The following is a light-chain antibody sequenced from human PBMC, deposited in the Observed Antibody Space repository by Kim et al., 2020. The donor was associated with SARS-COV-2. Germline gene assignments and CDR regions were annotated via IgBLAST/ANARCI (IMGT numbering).Light chain of an antibody. Sequence: QPAFISCKSSQSLLYSDGKTWLDWFLQKPGQAPQLLIYEVSKRFSGVQERFSGSGSGTDFTLKISRVEAEDVGVYYCMQSVEQWTFGQGTKVDIK. CDR3: MQSVEQWT. J-gene: IGKJ1*01. CDR1: QSLLYSDGKTW. V-gene: IGKV2D-29*01. CDR2: EVS.